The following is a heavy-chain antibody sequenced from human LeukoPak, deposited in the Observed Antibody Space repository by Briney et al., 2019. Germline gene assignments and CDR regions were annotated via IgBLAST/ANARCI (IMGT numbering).Heavy chain of an antibody. Sequence: SDTLSLTCTVSGGSISSYYWSWIRQPPGKGLEWIGYIYYSGSTNYNPSLKSRVTISVDTSKNQFSLKLSSVTAADTAVYYCARVRGFGADYYYYMDVWGKGIMVTVSS. CDR1: GGSISSYY. V-gene: IGHV4-59*12. D-gene: IGHD3-10*01. J-gene: IGHJ6*03. CDR3: ARVRGFGADYYYYMDV. CDR2: IYYSGST.